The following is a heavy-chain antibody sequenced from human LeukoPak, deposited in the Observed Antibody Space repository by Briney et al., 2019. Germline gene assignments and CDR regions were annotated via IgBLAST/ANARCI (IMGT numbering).Heavy chain of an antibody. CDR2: IIPIFGTA. CDR3: ARDAPGDYDFWSGYSLS. D-gene: IGHD3-3*01. Sequence: GASVKVSCKASGGTFSSYAISWVRQAPGQGLEWMGGIIPIFGTANYAQKFQGRVTITADESTSTAYMELSSLRSEDTAVYYCARDAPGDYDFWSGYSLSWGQGTLVTVSS. V-gene: IGHV1-69*13. J-gene: IGHJ4*02. CDR1: GGTFSSYA.